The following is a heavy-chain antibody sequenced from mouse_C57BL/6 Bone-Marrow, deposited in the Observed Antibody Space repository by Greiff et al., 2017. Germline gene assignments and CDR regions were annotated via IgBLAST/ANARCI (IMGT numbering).Heavy chain of an antibody. CDR2: FHPYNDDT. CDR3: ARSSTFFYYFDY. J-gene: IGHJ2*01. CDR1: GYTFTTYP. D-gene: IGHD5-1*01. V-gene: IGHV1-47*01. Sequence: VHLVESGAELVKPGASVKMSCKASGYTFTTYPIEWMKQNHGKSLAWIGNFHPYNDDTKYNEKFKGKATLTVEKSSNTVYLELSRLTSDDSAVYDCARSSTFFYYFDYWGQGTTLTVSS.